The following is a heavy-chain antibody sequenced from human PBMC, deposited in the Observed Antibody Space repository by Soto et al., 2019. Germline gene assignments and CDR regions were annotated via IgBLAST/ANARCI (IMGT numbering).Heavy chain of an antibody. CDR1: GFTFSSYG. CDR3: ARASSVVAAAYDAFDI. CDR2: IWYDGSNK. J-gene: IGHJ3*02. Sequence: GGSLRLSCAASGFTFSSYGMHWVRQAPGKGLEWVAVIWYDGSNKYYADSVKGRFTISRDNSKNTVYLQMNSLRAEDTAVYYCARASSVVAAAYDAFDIWGQGTMVTVSS. D-gene: IGHD2-15*01. V-gene: IGHV3-33*01.